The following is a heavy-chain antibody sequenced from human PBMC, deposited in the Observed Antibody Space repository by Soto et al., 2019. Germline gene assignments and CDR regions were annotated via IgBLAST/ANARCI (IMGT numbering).Heavy chain of an antibody. J-gene: IGHJ3*01. CDR1: GFTFSTNA. CDR2: ISGSGGST. D-gene: IGHD3-16*01. Sequence: GGSLRLSCAASGFTFSTNAMSWVRQAPGKGLEWVSAISGSGGSTYYADTVKGRFTISRDNSKNTVYLQMNSLRAEDTAVYYCAKFRGGYTDAFDVWGQGTMVTVSS. CDR3: AKFRGGYTDAFDV. V-gene: IGHV3-23*01.